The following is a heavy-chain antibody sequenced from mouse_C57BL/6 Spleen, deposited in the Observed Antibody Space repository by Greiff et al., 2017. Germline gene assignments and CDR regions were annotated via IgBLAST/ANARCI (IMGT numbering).Heavy chain of an antibody. Sequence: QVQLQQSGAELVRPGSSVKLSCKASGYTFTSYWMHWVKQRPIQGLEWIGNIDPSDSETHYNQKFKDKATLTVDKSSSTAYMQLSSLTSEDSAVYYCASLYYGNEGLAYWGQGTLVTVSA. J-gene: IGHJ3*01. CDR3: ASLYYGNEGLAY. V-gene: IGHV1-52*01. D-gene: IGHD2-1*01. CDR2: IDPSDSET. CDR1: GYTFTSYW.